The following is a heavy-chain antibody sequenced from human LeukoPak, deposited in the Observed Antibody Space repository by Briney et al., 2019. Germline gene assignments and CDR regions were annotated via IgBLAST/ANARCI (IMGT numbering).Heavy chain of an antibody. CDR3: ARDGRGGGRYFDWLLYEVGYYGMDV. D-gene: IGHD3-9*01. V-gene: IGHV3-30-3*01. CDR1: GFTFRNYG. Sequence: QSGGSLRLSCAASGFTFRNYGMHWIRQAPGKGLEWVAVISYDGSNKYYADSVKGRFTISRDNSKNTLYLQMNSLRAEDTAVYYCARDGRGGGRYFDWLLYEVGYYGMDVWGQGTTVTVSS. CDR2: ISYDGSNK. J-gene: IGHJ6*02.